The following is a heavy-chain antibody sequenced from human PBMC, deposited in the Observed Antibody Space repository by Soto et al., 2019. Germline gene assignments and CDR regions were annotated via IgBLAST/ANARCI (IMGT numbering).Heavy chain of an antibody. V-gene: IGHV4-39*01. CDR2: IYYSGST. D-gene: IGHD3-22*01. CDR1: GGSISSSSYY. Sequence: SETLSLTCXVSGGSISSSSYYWGWIRQPPGKGLEWIGSIYYSGSTNYNPSLKSRVTISVDTSKNQFSLKLTSVTAADTAVYYCARHLGYDSSGYYRNYFDPWGQGTLVTVSS. J-gene: IGHJ5*02. CDR3: ARHLGYDSSGYYRNYFDP.